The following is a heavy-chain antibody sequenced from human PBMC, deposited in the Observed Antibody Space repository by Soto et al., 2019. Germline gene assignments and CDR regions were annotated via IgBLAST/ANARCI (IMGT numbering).Heavy chain of an antibody. Sequence: PGGSLRLSCAASGFTFSSYAMSWVRQAPGKGLEWVSAISGSGGSTYYADSVKGRFTISRDNSKNTLYLQMNSLRAEDTAVYYCANQLVQQWLVGDAFDICGQGTMVAVSS. J-gene: IGHJ3*02. CDR3: ANQLVQQWLVGDAFDI. CDR1: GFTFSSYA. V-gene: IGHV3-23*01. CDR2: ISGSGGST. D-gene: IGHD6-19*01.